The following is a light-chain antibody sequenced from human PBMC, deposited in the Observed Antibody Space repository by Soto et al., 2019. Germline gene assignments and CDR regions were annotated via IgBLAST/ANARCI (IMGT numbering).Light chain of an antibody. Sequence: QSALTQPASVSGSPGQSITISCTGSSSDIGAFNYVAWYQQHPGKAPKLIIHGVTNRPSGVSSRFSGSKSGNTASLTISGLQAEDEADYYCSSYSSTSTPWVFGGGTKVTVL. J-gene: IGLJ3*02. CDR2: GVT. CDR1: SSDIGAFNY. CDR3: SSYSSTSTPWV. V-gene: IGLV2-14*01.